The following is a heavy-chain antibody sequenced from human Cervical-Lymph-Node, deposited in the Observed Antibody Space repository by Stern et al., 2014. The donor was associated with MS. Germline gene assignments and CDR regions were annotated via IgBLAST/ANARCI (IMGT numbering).Heavy chain of an antibody. CDR3: ARDLALNTGWYGH. J-gene: IGHJ5*02. D-gene: IGHD1-1*01. V-gene: IGHV1-69*01. CDR2: IIPVYGAP. Sequence: QMQLVQSGAEVKKPGSSVKVSCKASGDTFSRNAIAWVRQAPGPGLEWMGGIIPVYGAPNYAQKFQGRVTVTADESTSTVYMELSSLRSEDTAVYYCARDLALNTGWYGHWGQGTQVTVSS. CDR1: GDTFSRNA.